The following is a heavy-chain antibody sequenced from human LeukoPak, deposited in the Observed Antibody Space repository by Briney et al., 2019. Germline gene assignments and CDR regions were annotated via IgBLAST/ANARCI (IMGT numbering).Heavy chain of an antibody. CDR1: GFTFSSYA. V-gene: IGHV3-23*01. CDR2: ISGTGSTT. Sequence: GGSLRLSCAASGFTFSSYAMSWVRQAPGGGLEWVSSISGTGSTTYYADSVKGRFTISRDNSKNTLYLQMNSLRAEDTAVYYCAKALGGSGSNFDYWGQGTLVTVSS. D-gene: IGHD3-10*01. J-gene: IGHJ4*02. CDR3: AKALGGSGSNFDY.